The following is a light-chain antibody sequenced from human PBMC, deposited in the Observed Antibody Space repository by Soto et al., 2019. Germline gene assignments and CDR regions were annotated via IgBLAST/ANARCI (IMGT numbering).Light chain of an antibody. CDR2: KTS. Sequence: DIHMTQSPSTLSASVGDRVTITCRASQSISIWLAWYQQKPGKVPNLLIYKTSSLETGVPSRFSGSGSGTEFTLTISSLQPDDFATYYCQHWNDYSWTFGQGTKVEVK. J-gene: IGKJ1*01. CDR1: QSISIW. V-gene: IGKV1-5*03. CDR3: QHWNDYSWT.